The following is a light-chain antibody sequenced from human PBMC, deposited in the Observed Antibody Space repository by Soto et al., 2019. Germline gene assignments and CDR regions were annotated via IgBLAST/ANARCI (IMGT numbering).Light chain of an antibody. V-gene: IGLV4-69*01. J-gene: IGLJ2*01. CDR2: LDSDGSH. CDR3: QTWGTGIHVV. Sequence: QPVLTQSPSASASLGASVKLTCTLSSGHSSAAIAGHQQQPEKGPRYLMKLDSDGSHTKGDAIPDRFSGSSSGAERYLTISSLQSEDEADYYCQTWGTGIHVVFGGGTQLTVL. CDR1: SGHSSAA.